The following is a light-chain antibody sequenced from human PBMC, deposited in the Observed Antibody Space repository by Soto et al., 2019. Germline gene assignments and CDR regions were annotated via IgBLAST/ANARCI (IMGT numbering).Light chain of an antibody. CDR2: GAS. CDR1: QSVSSN. V-gene: IGKV3-15*01. Sequence: EIVMTQSPATLSVSPGERATLSCRASQSVSSNLAWYQQKPGQAPRLLIYGASTRATGIPARFSGSGSGTEFTLTISSLQSEDCAVYYCQQYNNWPRTFGQGTKLDIK. CDR3: QQYNNWPRT. J-gene: IGKJ2*01.